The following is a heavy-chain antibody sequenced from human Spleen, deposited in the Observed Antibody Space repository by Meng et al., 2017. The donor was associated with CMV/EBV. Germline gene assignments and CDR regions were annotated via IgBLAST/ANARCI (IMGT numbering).Heavy chain of an antibody. Sequence: GESLKISCAASGFTFSSYGMLWVRQAPGKGLEWVSSIQYDGTNKYYADSVKGRLTISRDNPRDTLYLEMNSLRPEDTAVYYCAKDHAPTSIVGGTLYYFYYGMGVWGQGTTVTVSS. CDR2: IQYDGTNK. V-gene: IGHV3-30*02. D-gene: IGHD1-26*01. CDR1: GFTFSSYG. J-gene: IGHJ6*02. CDR3: AKDHAPTSIVGGTLYYFYYGMGV.